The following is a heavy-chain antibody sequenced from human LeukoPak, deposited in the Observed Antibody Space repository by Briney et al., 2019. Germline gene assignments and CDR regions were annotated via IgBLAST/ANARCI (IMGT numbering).Heavy chain of an antibody. CDR3: ARQFEF. V-gene: IGHV4-59*08. J-gene: IGHJ4*02. CDR2: IYSSGSI. CDR1: GGSLSSYY. Sequence: PSETLSLTCTVFGGSLSSYYWVWVRQPPGKGLEWIVLIYSSGSIKYNPSLKSRLTISLDTSKNQISLTLTSVTAADTAIYYCARQFEFWGQGTLVTVSS.